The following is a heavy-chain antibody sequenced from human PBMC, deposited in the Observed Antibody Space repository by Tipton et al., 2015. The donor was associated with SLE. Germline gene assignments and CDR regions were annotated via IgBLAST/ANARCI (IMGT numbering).Heavy chain of an antibody. CDR1: GASVGHSSYY. CDR3: ARENVAADGALDV. CDR2: ILFNGVT. Sequence: TLSLTCTVSGASVGHSSYYWGWIRQPPGKGLEWIGSILFNGVTSYNPPLKSRITISLDTSKNQFSLTVNSVTAADTAVYYWARENVAADGALDVCGQGAMVTVSS. J-gene: IGHJ3*01. V-gene: IGHV4-39*07. D-gene: IGHD6-13*01.